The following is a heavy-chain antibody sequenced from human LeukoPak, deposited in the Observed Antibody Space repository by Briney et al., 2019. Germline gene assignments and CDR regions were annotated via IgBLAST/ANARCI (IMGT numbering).Heavy chain of an antibody. J-gene: IGHJ4*02. CDR3: ARQGVIPYYYDSSGYYPWYFDY. V-gene: IGHV4-59*08. CDR1: GGSISSYY. CDR2: IYHSGST. D-gene: IGHD3-22*01. Sequence: SETLSLTCTVSGGSISSYYWSWIRQPPGKGLEWIGEIYHSGSTNYNPSLKSRVTISVDKSKNQFSLKLSSVTAADTAVYYCARQGVIPYYYDSSGYYPWYFDYWGQGTLVTVSS.